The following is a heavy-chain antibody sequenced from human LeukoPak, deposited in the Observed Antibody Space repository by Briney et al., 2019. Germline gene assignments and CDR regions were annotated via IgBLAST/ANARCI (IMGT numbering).Heavy chain of an antibody. J-gene: IGHJ4*02. D-gene: IGHD5-24*01. V-gene: IGHV4-31*03. CDR1: NGSINSGGFY. Sequence: PSQTLSLTCSVSNGSINSGGFYWSWVRQHPGKGLEWIGYIYYSGTTYYNPSLKSRLITSVDTCKNQFSLKLSSVTAADTAVYYCARDEDGYNSLEYWGQGTLVTVSS. CDR3: ARDEDGYNSLEY. CDR2: IYYSGTT.